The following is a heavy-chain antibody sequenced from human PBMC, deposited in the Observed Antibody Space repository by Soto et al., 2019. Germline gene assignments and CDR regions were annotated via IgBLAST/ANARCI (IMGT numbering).Heavy chain of an antibody. J-gene: IGHJ1*01. D-gene: IGHD3-22*01. V-gene: IGHV2-5*02. Sequence: QITLKESGRTLVKPTQTLTLTCTFSGFSLSTSGVGVGWIRQPPGKALEWLALIYWDDDKRYSPSLKSRLTITKDTSKIQVVLTMTNMDHVVTATYYCAHLTYYYDSSGYYSRAEYFQHWGQGTLVTVSS. CDR3: AHLTYYYDSSGYYSRAEYFQH. CDR2: IYWDDDK. CDR1: GFSLSTSGVG.